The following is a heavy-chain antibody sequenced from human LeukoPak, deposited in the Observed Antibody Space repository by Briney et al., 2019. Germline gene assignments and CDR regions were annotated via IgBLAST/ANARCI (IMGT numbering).Heavy chain of an antibody. CDR1: GFTFSSSA. J-gene: IGHJ4*02. V-gene: IGHV3-23*01. D-gene: IGHD3-16*02. Sequence: GGSRRLSCAASGFTFSSSAMSWVRQAPGKGLEWVSTISDNGGSTYYADSVKGRFTISRDNSKNTLYRQMNSLRAEDTAIYYCAKTIVIPIALGVFDYWGQGTLVTVSS. CDR3: AKTIVIPIALGVFDY. CDR2: ISDNGGST.